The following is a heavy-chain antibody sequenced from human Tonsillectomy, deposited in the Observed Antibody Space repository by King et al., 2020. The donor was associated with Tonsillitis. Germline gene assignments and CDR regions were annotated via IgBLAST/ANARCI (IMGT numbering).Heavy chain of an antibody. CDR1: VGSFSNYY. D-gene: IGHD5-18*01. V-gene: IGHV4-59*01. CDR2: IYYSGST. J-gene: IGHJ3*02. CDR3: ARSSEIYSYGLGGAFDI. Sequence: QLQESGPGLVKPSETLSLTCTVSVGSFSNYYWTWIRQPPGKGLEWIGYIYYSGSTNYNPSLKSRVTISVDTSKNQFSLKLSSVTAADTAVYYCARSSEIYSYGLGGAFDIWGQGTMVTVSS.